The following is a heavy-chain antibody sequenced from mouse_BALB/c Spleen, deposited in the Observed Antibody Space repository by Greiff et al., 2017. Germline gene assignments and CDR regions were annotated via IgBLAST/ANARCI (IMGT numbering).Heavy chain of an antibody. V-gene: IGHV5-12-2*01. CDR2: ISNGGGST. J-gene: IGHJ2*01. D-gene: IGHD2-1*01. CDR1: GFTFSSYT. CDR3: ARQDGNSDYFDY. Sequence: EVKLMESGGGLVQPGGSLKLSCAASGFTFSSYTMSWVRQTPEKRLEWVAYISNGGGSTYYPDTVKGRFTISRDNAKNTLYLQMSSLKSEDTAMYYCARQDGNSDYFDYWGQGTTLTVPS.